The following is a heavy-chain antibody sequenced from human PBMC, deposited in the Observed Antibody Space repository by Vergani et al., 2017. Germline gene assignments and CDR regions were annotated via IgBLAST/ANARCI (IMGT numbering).Heavy chain of an antibody. CDR1: GFTFSSYS. V-gene: IGHV3-21*01. CDR2: ISSSSSYI. J-gene: IGHJ2*01. CDR3: ARKVVPAAARYRYFDL. D-gene: IGHD2-2*01. Sequence: EVQLVESGGGLVKPGGSLRLSCAASGFTFSSYSMNWVRQAPGKGLEWASSISSSSSYIYYADSVKGRFTISRDNAKNSLYLQMNSLRAEDTAVYYCARKVVPAAARYRYFDLWGRGTLVTVSS.